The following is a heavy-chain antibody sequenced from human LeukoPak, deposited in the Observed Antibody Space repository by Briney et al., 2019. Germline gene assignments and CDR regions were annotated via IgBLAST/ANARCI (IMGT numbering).Heavy chain of an antibody. D-gene: IGHD3-22*01. CDR3: ARDSYYYDSSGSRDAFDI. CDR1: GGSISSYY. CDR2: IYYSGST. V-gene: IGHV4-59*01. J-gene: IGHJ3*02. Sequence: SETLSLTCTVSGGSISSYYWSWIRQPPGKGLEWIGYIYYSGSTNYNPSLKSRVTISVDTSKNQFSLKLSSVTAADTAVYYCARDSYYYDSSGSRDAFDIWGQGTMVTVSS.